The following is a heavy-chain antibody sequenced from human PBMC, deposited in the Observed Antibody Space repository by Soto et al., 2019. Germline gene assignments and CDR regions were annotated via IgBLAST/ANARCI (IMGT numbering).Heavy chain of an antibody. CDR1: GFTFSSYA. D-gene: IGHD3-16*01. J-gene: IGHJ6*02. Sequence: SLRLSCAASGFTFSSYAMHWVRQAPGKGLEWVAVISYDGSNKYYADSVKGRFTISRDNSKNTLYLQMNSLRAEDTAVYYCARSWGDVWGQGTTVTVSS. V-gene: IGHV3-30-3*01. CDR3: ARSWGDV. CDR2: ISYDGSNK.